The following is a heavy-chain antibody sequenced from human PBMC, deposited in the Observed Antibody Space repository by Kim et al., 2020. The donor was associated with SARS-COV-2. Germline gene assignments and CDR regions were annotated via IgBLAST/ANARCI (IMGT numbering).Heavy chain of an antibody. D-gene: IGHD2-2*01. J-gene: IGHJ3*02. CDR3: AAQRSTNAFDI. CDR2: ISSTSSAL. Sequence: GGSLRLSCAASGFTFSTYSMNWVRQAPGRGLEWVSHISSTSSALYYADSVKGRFTISRDNAKNSLYLQMSSLRDEDTAVYYCAAQRSTNAFDIWGQGTMVTVSS. V-gene: IGHV3-48*02. CDR1: GFTFSTYS.